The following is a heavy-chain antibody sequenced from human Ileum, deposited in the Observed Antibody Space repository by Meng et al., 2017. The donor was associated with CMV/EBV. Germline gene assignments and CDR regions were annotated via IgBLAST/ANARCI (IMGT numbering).Heavy chain of an antibody. V-gene: IGHV3-30*04. CDR1: VLSIARYA. J-gene: IGHJ4*02. CDR3: ARDHDSGSDY. Sequence: QVQLGESGGGVVQPGRSLRLSCAVSVLSIARYAMHWVRQAPGKGLEWVALISDDGSQQYYIDSVKGRFSISRDNSKNTVYLEMNSLRTEDTALYYCARDHDSGSDYWGQGTLVTVSS. CDR2: ISDDGSQQ. D-gene: IGHD6-19*01.